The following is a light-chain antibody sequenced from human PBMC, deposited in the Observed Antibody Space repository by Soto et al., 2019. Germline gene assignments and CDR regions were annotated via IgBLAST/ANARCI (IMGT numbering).Light chain of an antibody. CDR1: QTVNTEF. Sequence: EIVLTQYPGTLPLSPGERATFSCRTSQTVNTEFLARYQQKPGLAPRLLIHGTSNRATGIPDRVSGSGSGTDFTVTISALEPEDFAVYYCQRYGSSPLYAFGQGTKLE. CDR3: QRYGSSPLYA. V-gene: IGKV3-20*01. CDR2: GTS. J-gene: IGKJ2*01.